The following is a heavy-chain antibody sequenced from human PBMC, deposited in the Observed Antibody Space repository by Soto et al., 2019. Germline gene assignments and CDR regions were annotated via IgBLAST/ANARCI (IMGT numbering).Heavy chain of an antibody. J-gene: IGHJ6*02. CDR3: ARDQAYDYTSPGDYYYYGMDV. D-gene: IGHD4-4*01. CDR2: IYYSGRT. Sequence: QVQLQESGPGLVKPSQTLSLTCTVSGGSISSGGHYWNWIRQHPGKGLEWIGYIYYSGRTYYNPSLKSRVTISVDTSKNQFSLNLSSVTAAETAVYYCARDQAYDYTSPGDYYYYGMDVWGQGTTVTVSS. CDR1: GGSISSGGHY. V-gene: IGHV4-31*03.